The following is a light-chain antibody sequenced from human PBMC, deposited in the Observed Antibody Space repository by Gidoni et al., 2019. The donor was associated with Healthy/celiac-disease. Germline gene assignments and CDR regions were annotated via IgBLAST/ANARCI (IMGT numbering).Light chain of an antibody. CDR2: GAS. CDR1: QSVRSN. J-gene: IGKJ2*01. CDR3: QQYNNWPRT. V-gene: IGKV3-15*01. Sequence: EIVMKQSPATLSVSPGERATLSCRDSQSVRSNLAWYQQKPGQAPRLLIYGASTRATGIPARFSGSGSGTEFTLTISSLQSEDFAVYYCQQYNNWPRTFGQGTKLEIK.